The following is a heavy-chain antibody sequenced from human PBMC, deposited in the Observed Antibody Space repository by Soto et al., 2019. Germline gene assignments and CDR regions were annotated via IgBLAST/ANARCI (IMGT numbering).Heavy chain of an antibody. CDR2: ISYSGGP. J-gene: IGHJ5*02. CDR1: GASIGNFY. CDR3: ANHSPPT. V-gene: IGHV4-59*08. Sequence: QVQLQESGPGLVKPSETLSLTCTVSGASIGNFYWSWIRQPPGKGLEWIGFISYSGGPNYNPSLMSRVTLSVDTSKNQFSLRLSSVTAADTAIYYCANHSPPTWGQGTLVTVSS.